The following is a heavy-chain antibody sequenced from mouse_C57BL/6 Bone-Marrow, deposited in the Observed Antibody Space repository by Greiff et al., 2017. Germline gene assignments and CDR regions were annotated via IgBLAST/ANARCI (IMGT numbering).Heavy chain of an antibody. D-gene: IGHD2-4*01. CDR2: IFPGSGST. J-gene: IGHJ3*01. CDR3: ARQDDYDAAWFAY. Sequence: QVQLQQSGPELVKPGASVKISCKASGYTFTDYYINWVKQRPGQGLEWIGWIFPGSGSTYYNEKFKGKATLTVDKSSSTAYMLLSSLTSEDSAVSFCARQDDYDAAWFAYWGQGTLVTVSA. CDR1: GYTFTDYY. V-gene: IGHV1-75*01.